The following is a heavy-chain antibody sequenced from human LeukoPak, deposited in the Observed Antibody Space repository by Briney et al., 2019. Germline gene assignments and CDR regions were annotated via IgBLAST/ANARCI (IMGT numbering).Heavy chain of an antibody. Sequence: ASVKVSCKASGYTFTNYYIHWVRQAPGQGLEWMGAISPSGGSTSYAQKFQGRLTMTRDTSTSTVDMELSSLRSEDTAVYYCARDRGLNVCPSDYWGQGTLVIVSS. CDR1: GYTFTNYY. J-gene: IGHJ4*02. CDR3: ARDRGLNVCPSDY. D-gene: IGHD3-10*01. V-gene: IGHV1-46*01. CDR2: ISPSGGST.